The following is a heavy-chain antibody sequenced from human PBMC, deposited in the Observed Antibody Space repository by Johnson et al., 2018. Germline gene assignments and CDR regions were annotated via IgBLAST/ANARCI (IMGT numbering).Heavy chain of an antibody. CDR2: IYYSGST. J-gene: IGHJ3*02. CDR3: AGDSTAAVGPLGGYAFDI. CDR1: GGSISSYY. V-gene: IGHV4-59*01. D-gene: IGHD6-25*01. Sequence: QVQLQESGPGLVKPSETLSLTCTVSGGSISSYYWSWIRQPPGKGLEWIGYIYYSGSTNYNPSLKSRVTISVDPSKNQFSLKLSSVPAADTAVDYCAGDSTAAVGPLGGYAFDIWGQGTMVTVSS.